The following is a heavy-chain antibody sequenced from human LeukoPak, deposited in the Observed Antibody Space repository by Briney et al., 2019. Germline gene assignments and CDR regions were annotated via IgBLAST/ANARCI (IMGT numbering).Heavy chain of an antibody. D-gene: IGHD4-17*01. CDR2: IYTSGST. CDR1: GGSISSGSYY. CDR3: ARDGDDYGDYGLDY. J-gene: IGHJ4*02. V-gene: IGHV4-61*02. Sequence: SETLSLTCTVSGGSISSGSYYWSWIRQPAGKGLEWIGRIYTSGSTNYNPSLKSRVTISVDASKNQFSLKLSSVTAADTAVYYCARDGDDYGDYGLDYWGQGTLVTVSS.